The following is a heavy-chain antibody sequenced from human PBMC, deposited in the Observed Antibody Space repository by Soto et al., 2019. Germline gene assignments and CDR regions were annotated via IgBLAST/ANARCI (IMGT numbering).Heavy chain of an antibody. J-gene: IGHJ4*02. CDR1: GFTFSNYC. CDR3: ARDNWNSY. Sequence: GGSLRLSCVASGFTFSNYCMHWVRQAPGKGLVWVSRISTDESSTNYAASVTGRFTISRDNAMNTLYLQMNSLRAEDTAVYYCARDNWNSYWGQGTLVTVSS. V-gene: IGHV3-74*01. CDR2: ISTDESST. D-gene: IGHD1-7*01.